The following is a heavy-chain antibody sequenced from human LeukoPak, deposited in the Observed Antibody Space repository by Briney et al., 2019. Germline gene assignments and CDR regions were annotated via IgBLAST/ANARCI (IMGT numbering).Heavy chain of an antibody. D-gene: IGHD2-21*02. CDR3: AREEATCGGDCYDY. CDR2: ISRSGDAI. CDR1: GFTFHSYE. Sequence: GGSLRLSCAVSGFTFHSYEFNWVRQAPGKGLEWVSYISRSGDAIYYAPSVRGRFTMSRDNAKSSLFLQMNSLRAEDTAVYYCAREEATCGGDCYDYWGQGTLVTVSS. V-gene: IGHV3-48*03. J-gene: IGHJ4*02.